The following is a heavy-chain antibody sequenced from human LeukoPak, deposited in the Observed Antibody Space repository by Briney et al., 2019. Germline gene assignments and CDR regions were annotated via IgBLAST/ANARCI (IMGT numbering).Heavy chain of an antibody. Sequence: GGSLRLSCAASGFTFSSYWMHWVRQAPGKGLEWVANIKQDGSEKYYVDSVKGRFTISRDNAKNSLYLQMNSLRAEDTAVYYCARSRQHQYDSSGHYEIFNWYFDLWGRGTLVTVSS. CDR1: GFTFSSYW. CDR3: ARSRQHQYDSSGHYEIFNWYFDL. V-gene: IGHV3-7*01. D-gene: IGHD3-22*01. J-gene: IGHJ2*01. CDR2: IKQDGSEK.